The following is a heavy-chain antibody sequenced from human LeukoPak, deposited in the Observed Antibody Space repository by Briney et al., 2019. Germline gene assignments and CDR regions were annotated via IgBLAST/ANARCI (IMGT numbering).Heavy chain of an antibody. J-gene: IGHJ4*02. V-gene: IGHV3-23*01. D-gene: IGHD2-2*01. CDR1: GFTFSSYA. CDR3: AKFPSTSSRRYFDY. CDR2: ITTSGGTT. Sequence: GGSLRLSRAASGFTFSSYAMSWVRQAPGKGLEWVSIITTSGGTTYYADSVRGRFTISRDNSKNTLYLQMNSLRAEDTAVYYCAKFPSTSSRRYFDYWGQGTLVTVSS.